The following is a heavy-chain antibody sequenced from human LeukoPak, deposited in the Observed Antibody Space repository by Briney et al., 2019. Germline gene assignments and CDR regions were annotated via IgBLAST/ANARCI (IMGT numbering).Heavy chain of an antibody. V-gene: IGHV3-33*01. D-gene: IGHD3-10*01. CDR3: ARYGSGSNYRDPFDS. J-gene: IGHJ4*02. Sequence: PGGSLRLSCAASGFTFSSYGMHWVRQAPGKGLEWVAVIWYDGSNKYYADSVKGRLTISRDNSKNTLYLQMNSLRAEDTAVYYCARYGSGSNYRDPFDSWGQGTLVTVSS. CDR2: IWYDGSNK. CDR1: GFTFSSYG.